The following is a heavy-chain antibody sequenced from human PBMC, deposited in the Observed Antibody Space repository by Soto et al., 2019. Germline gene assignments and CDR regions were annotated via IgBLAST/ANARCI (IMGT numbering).Heavy chain of an antibody. Sequence: PSETLSLTCAVSGGSISSGGYSWSWIRQPPGKGLEWIGYIYHSGSTYYNPSLKSRVTISVDRSKNQFSLKLSSVTAADTAVYYCARARDSGYCSGDSCYGWFDPWGQGTLVTVSS. D-gene: IGHD2-15*01. J-gene: IGHJ5*02. CDR1: GGSISSGGYS. V-gene: IGHV4-30-2*01. CDR3: ARARDSGYCSGDSCYGWFDP. CDR2: IYHSGST.